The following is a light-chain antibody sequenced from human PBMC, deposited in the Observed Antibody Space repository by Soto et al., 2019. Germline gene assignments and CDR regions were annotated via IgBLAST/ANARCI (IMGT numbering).Light chain of an antibody. CDR1: QGISSY. V-gene: IGKV1-8*01. J-gene: IGKJ1*01. Sequence: AIRMTQSPSSLSASTGGRVTITCRASQGISSYLAWYQQKSGKAPKLLIYAASTLQSGVPSRFSGSGSGTDFTLTISCLQSEDFATYYCQQYYSYPQTFGQGTKVEIK. CDR3: QQYYSYPQT. CDR2: AAS.